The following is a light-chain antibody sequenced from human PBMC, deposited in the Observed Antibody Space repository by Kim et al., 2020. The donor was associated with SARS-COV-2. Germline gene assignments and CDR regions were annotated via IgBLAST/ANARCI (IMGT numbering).Light chain of an antibody. Sequence: PGERATLSCRASQSVSSNYLAWYQQKPGQAPRLLIYCASSRATGIPDRFSGSGSGTDFTLTISRLEPEDFAVYYCQQYGSSPPYSFGQGTKLEI. CDR1: QSVSSNY. CDR2: CAS. V-gene: IGKV3-20*01. J-gene: IGKJ2*03. CDR3: QQYGSSPPYS.